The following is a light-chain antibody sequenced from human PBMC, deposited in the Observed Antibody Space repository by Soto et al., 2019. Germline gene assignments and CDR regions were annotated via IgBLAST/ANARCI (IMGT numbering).Light chain of an antibody. Sequence: EMVMTQSPATLSVSPGERATLSCRASQSVSSNLAWYQHKPGQAPRLLIYGTSTRATGIPARFSGSGSGTEFTLTISSLQSEDFAVYYCQQYDNWPWTFGQGTKV. V-gene: IGKV3-15*01. CDR1: QSVSSN. CDR3: QQYDNWPWT. J-gene: IGKJ1*01. CDR2: GTS.